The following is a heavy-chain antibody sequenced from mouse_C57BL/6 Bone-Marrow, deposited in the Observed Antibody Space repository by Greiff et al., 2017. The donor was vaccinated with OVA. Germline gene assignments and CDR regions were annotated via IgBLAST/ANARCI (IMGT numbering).Heavy chain of an antibody. D-gene: IGHD1-1*01. J-gene: IGHJ1*03. CDR2: ILPSIGRT. Sequence: LQESGSELRSPGSSVKLSCKDFDSEVFPIAYMSWVRQKPGHGFEWIGGILPSIGRTIYGEKFEDKATLDADTLSNTAYLELNSLTSEDSAIYYCARRRYYGSSYYWYFDVWGTGTTVTVSS. V-gene: IGHV15-2*01. CDR1: DSEVFPIAY. CDR3: ARRRYYGSSYYWYFDV.